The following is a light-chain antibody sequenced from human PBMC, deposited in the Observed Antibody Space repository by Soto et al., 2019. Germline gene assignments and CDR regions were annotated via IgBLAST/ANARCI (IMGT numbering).Light chain of an antibody. Sequence: QSVLTQPASVSGSLGQSITISCTGTSSDVGGYNYVSWYQQHPGKAPKLMIYEVTNRPSGASNRFSGSKSGNTASLTISGLQAEDEADYYCTSYTAISTPVVFGGGTKVTVL. CDR1: SSDVGGYNY. J-gene: IGLJ2*01. V-gene: IGLV2-14*01. CDR3: TSYTAISTPVV. CDR2: EVT.